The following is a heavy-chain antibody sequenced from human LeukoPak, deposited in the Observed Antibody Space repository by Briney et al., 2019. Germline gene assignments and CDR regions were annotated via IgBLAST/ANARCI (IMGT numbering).Heavy chain of an antibody. J-gene: IGHJ4*02. CDR2: IYYSGST. Sequence: PSETLSLTCTVSGYSITSGYYWGWVRQPPGKGLEWIGYIYYSGSTYYNPSIKSRVTISVDTSKSQFSLKLTSVTAADTAVYYCATLTTVVTAYYFDYWGQGTLVTVSS. CDR3: ATLTTVVTAYYFDY. CDR1: GYSITSGYY. V-gene: IGHV4-38-2*02. D-gene: IGHD4-23*01.